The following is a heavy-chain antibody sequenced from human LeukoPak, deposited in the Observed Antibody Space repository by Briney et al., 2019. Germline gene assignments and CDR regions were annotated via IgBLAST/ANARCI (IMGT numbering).Heavy chain of an antibody. J-gene: IGHJ4*02. CDR3: AKDATVGGERRYFDY. CDR1: GFTFDDYA. Sequence: GGSLRLSCAASGFTFDDYAMHWVRQAPGKGLEWVSGISWNSGSIGYEDSVKGRFTISRDNAKNSLYLQMNSLRAEDTALYYCAKDATVGGERRYFDYWGQGTLVTVSS. D-gene: IGHD4-11*01. CDR2: ISWNSGSI. V-gene: IGHV3-9*01.